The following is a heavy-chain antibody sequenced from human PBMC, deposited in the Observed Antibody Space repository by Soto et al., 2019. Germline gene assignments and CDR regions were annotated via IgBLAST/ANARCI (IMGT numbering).Heavy chain of an antibody. CDR2: SSAYNGNT. Sequence: QVQLVQSGAEVKKPGASVKVSCKASGYTFTSYGISWVRQAPGQGREWMGWSSAYNGNTNYAQKLQVRVTMTTDTSTSTAYMELRRLRSDDTAVYYCARGGPIYDSSGYYYEYFQHWGQGTLVTVSS. D-gene: IGHD3-22*01. V-gene: IGHV1-18*01. J-gene: IGHJ1*01. CDR1: GYTFTSYG. CDR3: ARGGPIYDSSGYYYEYFQH.